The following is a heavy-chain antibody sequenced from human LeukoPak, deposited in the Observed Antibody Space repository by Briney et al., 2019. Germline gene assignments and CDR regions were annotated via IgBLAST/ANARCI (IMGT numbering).Heavy chain of an antibody. CDR2: IIPIFGTA. CDR1: GGTFSSYA. V-gene: IGHV1-69*06. Sequence: GASVKVSCKASGGTFSSYAISWVRQAPGQGLEWMGGIIPIFGTANYAQKFQGRVTITADKSTSTAYMELSSLRSEDTAVYYCAREEQQLATDAFDIWGQGTMVTVSS. J-gene: IGHJ3*02. D-gene: IGHD6-13*01. CDR3: AREEQQLATDAFDI.